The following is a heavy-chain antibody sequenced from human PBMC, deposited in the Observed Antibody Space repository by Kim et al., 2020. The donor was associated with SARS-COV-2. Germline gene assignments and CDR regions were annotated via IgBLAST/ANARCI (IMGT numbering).Heavy chain of an antibody. V-gene: IGHV4-34*01. Sequence: SETLSLTCAVYGGSFSGYYWSWIRQPPGKGLEWIGEINHSGSTNYNPSLKSRVTISVDTSKNQFSLKLSSVTAADTAVYYCARGYSSGWYYFDYWGQGTLVTVSS. CDR1: GGSFSGYY. J-gene: IGHJ4*02. CDR3: ARGYSSGWYYFDY. CDR2: INHSGST. D-gene: IGHD6-19*01.